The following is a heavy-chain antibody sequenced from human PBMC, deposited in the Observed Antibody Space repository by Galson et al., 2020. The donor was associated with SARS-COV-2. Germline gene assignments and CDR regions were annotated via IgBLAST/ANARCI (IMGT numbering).Heavy chain of an antibody. D-gene: IGHD2-21*02. CDR2: ISPTGYNT. J-gene: IGHJ4*02. Sequence: GGSLRLSCAASVFTFSGYAMHWVRQAPGKGLEWVSSISPTGYNTYYAGSVKGRFTVSRDNSKNTVYLQMSSLRADDTAVYYCARQVYGDYSFDYWDQGSLVTVSS. CDR3: ARQVYGDYSFDY. CDR1: VFTFSGYA. V-gene: IGHV3-23*01.